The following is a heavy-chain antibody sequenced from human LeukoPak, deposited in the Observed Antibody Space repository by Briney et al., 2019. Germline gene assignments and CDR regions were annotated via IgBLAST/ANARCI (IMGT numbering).Heavy chain of an antibody. CDR2: IYENGGTT. CDR1: GFTFRSHA. J-gene: IGHJ4*02. D-gene: IGHD2-21*01. V-gene: IGHV3-23*01. CDR3: AKDFRIGYSAHFDY. Sequence: PGGSLSLSCVASGFTFRSHAMSWVRQAPEKGLEFVTGIYENGGTTYYADSVKGRFSISRDNSKNTLYLQMDSLRGEDTAVYYCAKDFRIGYSAHFDYWGQGALVTVSS.